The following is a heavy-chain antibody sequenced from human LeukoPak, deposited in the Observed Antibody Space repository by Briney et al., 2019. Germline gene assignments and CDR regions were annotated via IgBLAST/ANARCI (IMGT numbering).Heavy chain of an antibody. CDR2: IYYSGTT. CDR3: ARRSKYQLLAFDI. J-gene: IGHJ3*02. CDR1: GGSISSSSYY. D-gene: IGHD2-2*01. V-gene: IGHV4-39*01. Sequence: PSETLSLTCTVSGGSISSSSYYWDWIRQPPGKGLEWIGSIYYSGTTYYNPSLKSRVTISVDTSKNQFSLNRSSVTAADTAVYYCARRSKYQLLAFDIWGQGTMVTVSS.